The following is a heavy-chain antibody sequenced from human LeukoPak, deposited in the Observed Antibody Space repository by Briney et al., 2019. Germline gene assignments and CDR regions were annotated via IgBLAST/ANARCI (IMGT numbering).Heavy chain of an antibody. D-gene: IGHD3-22*01. V-gene: IGHV1-18*01. CDR2: ISAYNGNT. Sequence: ASVKVSRKASGYTLTSYGISWVRQAPGQGLEWMGWISAYNGNTNYAQKLQGRVTMTTDTSTSTAYMELRSLRSDDTAVYYCARGPARSYDSSGYLGYWGQGTLVTVSS. J-gene: IGHJ4*02. CDR1: GYTLTSYG. CDR3: ARGPARSYDSSGYLGY.